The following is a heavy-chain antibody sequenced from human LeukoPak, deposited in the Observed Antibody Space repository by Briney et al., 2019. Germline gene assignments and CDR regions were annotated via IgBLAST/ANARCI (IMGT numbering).Heavy chain of an antibody. J-gene: IGHJ4*02. CDR1: GYTFTSYY. Sequence: GASVKVSCKASGYTFTSYYMHWVRQAPGQGLEWMGIINPSGGSTSYAQKFQGRVTMTRSTSISTAYMELSSLRSEDTAVYYCAREGIAVAGDFDYWGQGTLVTVSS. D-gene: IGHD6-19*01. CDR3: AREGIAVAGDFDY. CDR2: INPSGGST. V-gene: IGHV1-46*01.